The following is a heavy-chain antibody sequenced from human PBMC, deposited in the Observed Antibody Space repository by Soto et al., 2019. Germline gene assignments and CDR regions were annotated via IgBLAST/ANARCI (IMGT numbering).Heavy chain of an antibody. J-gene: IGHJ4*02. CDR2: VFYSGST. D-gene: IGHD3-10*01. V-gene: IGHV4-59*11. Sequence: SETLSLTCTVSGASINSHYWSWIRQSPGKGLEWIGQVFYSGSTNYNPSLKSRVTISIDTSTKQFSLKLTSVTAAHTAVYYCARSSMAPVDYFDYWGQGTLVTVSS. CDR3: ARSSMAPVDYFDY. CDR1: GASINSHY.